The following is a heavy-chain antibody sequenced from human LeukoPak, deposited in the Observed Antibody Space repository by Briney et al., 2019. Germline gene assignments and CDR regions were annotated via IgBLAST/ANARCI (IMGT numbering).Heavy chain of an antibody. V-gene: IGHV1-18*01. CDR3: ATVGIAAAGTGYYYYMDV. CDR1: GYTFTSYG. J-gene: IGHJ6*03. Sequence: ASVKVSCKASGYTFTSYGISWVRQVPGQGLEWMGWISAYNGNTNYAQKLQGRVTMTTDTSTSTAYMELRSLRSDDTAVYYCATVGIAAAGTGYYYYMDVWGKGTTVTVSS. D-gene: IGHD6-13*01. CDR2: ISAYNGNT.